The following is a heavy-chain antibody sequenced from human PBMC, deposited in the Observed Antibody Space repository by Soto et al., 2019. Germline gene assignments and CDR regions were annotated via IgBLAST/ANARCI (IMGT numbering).Heavy chain of an antibody. CDR1: GGSISSSNW. CDR3: ARGPPPRIVGAT. D-gene: IGHD1-26*01. V-gene: IGHV4-4*02. Sequence: QVQLQESGPGLVKPSGTLSLTCAVSGGSISSSNWWSWVRQPPGKGLEWIGEIYHSGSTNYNPSLKSRXXIXVXXSKNQFSLKLSSVTAADTAVYYCARGPPPRIVGATWSQGTLVTVSS. J-gene: IGHJ4*02. CDR2: IYHSGST.